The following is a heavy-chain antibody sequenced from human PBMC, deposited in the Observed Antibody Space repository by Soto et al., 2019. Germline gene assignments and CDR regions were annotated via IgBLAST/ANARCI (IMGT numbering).Heavy chain of an antibody. J-gene: IGHJ6*02. V-gene: IGHV1-2*02. Sequence: ASVKVSCKASGYTFTGYYVHWVRQAPGQGLEWMGWINPNSGDTYLAQRFQGRVTISVDTSKNQFSLKLSSVTAADTAVYYCARESSGSGTPWVDYYGMDVWGQGTTVTVSS. CDR3: ARESSGSGTPWVDYYGMDV. CDR1: GYTFTGYY. CDR2: INPNSGDT. D-gene: IGHD3-10*01.